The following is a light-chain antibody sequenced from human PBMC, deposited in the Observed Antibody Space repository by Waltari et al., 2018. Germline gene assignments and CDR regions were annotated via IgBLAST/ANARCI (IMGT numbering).Light chain of an antibody. Sequence: EIVLTQSPGTLSLSPGERATLSCRASQSIGRSLAWYQQKPGQPPRLLIYGTSNRATGIPDRFSGGGSATDFSLTISRLEPEDVAMYYCQHYVSLPVTFGQGTKVE. J-gene: IGKJ1*01. CDR3: QHYVSLPVT. CDR1: QSIGRS. CDR2: GTS. V-gene: IGKV3-20*01.